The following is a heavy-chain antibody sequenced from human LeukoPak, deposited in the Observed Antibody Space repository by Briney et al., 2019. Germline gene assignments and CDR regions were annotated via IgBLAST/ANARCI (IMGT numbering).Heavy chain of an antibody. Sequence: SETLSLTCAVNGGSFSGYYWSWIRQPPGKGLEWIGEINHSGSTNYNPSLKSRVTISVDTSKNQFSLKLSSVTAADTAVYYCARVLRWGADYMDVWGKGTTVTVSS. J-gene: IGHJ6*03. D-gene: IGHD2-21*01. CDR3: ARVLRWGADYMDV. CDR1: GGSFSGYY. V-gene: IGHV4-34*01. CDR2: INHSGST.